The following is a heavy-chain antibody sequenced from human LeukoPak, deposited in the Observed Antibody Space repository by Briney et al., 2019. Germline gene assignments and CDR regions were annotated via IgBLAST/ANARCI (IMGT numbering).Heavy chain of an antibody. CDR1: GFTFSSYW. CDR2: INQDGREK. D-gene: IGHD2-2*01. Sequence: GGSLRLSCAASGFTFSSYWMSWVRQAPGKGLEWVANINQDGREKYYVDSVKGRFTISRDNAKNSLYLQMNSLRAEDTAVYYCARHGQDIVVLPAMDVWGKGTTVTVSS. J-gene: IGHJ6*04. V-gene: IGHV3-7*01. CDR3: ARHGQDIVVLPAMDV.